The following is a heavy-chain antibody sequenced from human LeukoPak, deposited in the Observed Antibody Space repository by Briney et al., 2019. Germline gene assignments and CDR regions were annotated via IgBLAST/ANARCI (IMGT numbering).Heavy chain of an antibody. Sequence: ASVKVSCKASGYTFTSYGISWVRQAPGQGLEWMGWISAYNGNTNYAQKLQGRVTMTTDTSTSTACMELRSLRSDDTAVYYCARHYGGNPLDAFDIWGQGTMVTVSS. V-gene: IGHV1-18*01. D-gene: IGHD4-23*01. CDR2: ISAYNGNT. CDR3: ARHYGGNPLDAFDI. CDR1: GYTFTSYG. J-gene: IGHJ3*02.